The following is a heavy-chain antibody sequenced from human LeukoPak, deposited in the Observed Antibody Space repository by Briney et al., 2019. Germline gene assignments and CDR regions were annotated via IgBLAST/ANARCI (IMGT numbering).Heavy chain of an antibody. J-gene: IGHJ3*02. CDR1: GFSFSGGYY. Sequence: SETLSLTCAVSGFSFSGGYYWGWVRQAPGKGLEWIGNVYHIGTTYINPSLRTRVTLSAATSKKQYFLTVRSVTAADTAVYYCVNLQPGGAFGTWGQGTMVTVSS. D-gene: IGHD3-16*01. CDR2: VYHIGTT. CDR3: VNLQPGGAFGT. V-gene: IGHV4-38-2*01.